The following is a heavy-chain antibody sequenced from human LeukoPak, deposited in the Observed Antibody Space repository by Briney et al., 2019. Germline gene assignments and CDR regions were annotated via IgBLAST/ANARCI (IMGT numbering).Heavy chain of an antibody. CDR3: AKDRNDHCGGDCSPPNWFDP. CDR2: INQDGSEK. Sequence: GGSLRLSCAASGFTFSSFWMSWVRQAPGEGLEWVANINQDGSEKHYVDSVKGRFTISRDNAKNTLYLQMISLRVEDTAVYYCAKDRNDHCGGDCSPPNWFDPWGQGTLVIVSS. V-gene: IGHV3-7*01. CDR1: GFTFSSFW. J-gene: IGHJ5*02. D-gene: IGHD2-21*02.